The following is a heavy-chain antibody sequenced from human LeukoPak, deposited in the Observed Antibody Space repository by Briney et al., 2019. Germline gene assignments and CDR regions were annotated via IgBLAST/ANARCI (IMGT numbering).Heavy chain of an antibody. CDR3: AREAESGHRPYYFDY. CDR2: IWYDGSNK. CDR1: GFTFSSYG. D-gene: IGHD7-27*01. V-gene: IGHV3-33*01. J-gene: IGHJ4*02. Sequence: TGGSLRLSCAASGFTFSSYGMHWVRQAPGKGLEWVAVIWYDGSNKYYADSVKGRFTISRDNSKNTLYLQMNSLRAEDTAVYYCAREAESGHRPYYFDYWGQGTLVTVSS.